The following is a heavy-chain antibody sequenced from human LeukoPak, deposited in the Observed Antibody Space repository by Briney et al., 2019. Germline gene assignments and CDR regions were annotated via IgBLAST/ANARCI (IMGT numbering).Heavy chain of an antibody. Sequence: VASVKVSCKASGYTFTGYYMYWVRRAPGQGLEWMGWINHNSGATNYAQKFQGRVTMTRDTSISTAYMELSSLRSDDTAMYYCAREGGGDDYGDQYAFDIWGQATMATVSS. J-gene: IGHJ3*02. V-gene: IGHV1-2*02. CDR2: INHNSGAT. CDR3: AREGGGDDYGDQYAFDI. D-gene: IGHD4-17*01. CDR1: GYTFTGYY.